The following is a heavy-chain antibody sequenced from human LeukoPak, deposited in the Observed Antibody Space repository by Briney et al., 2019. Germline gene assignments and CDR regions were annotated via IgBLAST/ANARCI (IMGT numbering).Heavy chain of an antibody. CDR2: IRNRANSYIT. Sequence: GGSLRPSCAASGFTFSDHHMDWVRQAPGGGLEWVGRIRNRANSYITKYAASVTGRFTISRDDSKNAMFLQMNSLRSEDTAVYYCTRLNYYDGSGYYPDDWGQGTLVTV. J-gene: IGHJ4*02. CDR3: TRLNYYDGSGYYPDD. CDR1: GFTFSDHH. D-gene: IGHD3-22*01. V-gene: IGHV3-72*01.